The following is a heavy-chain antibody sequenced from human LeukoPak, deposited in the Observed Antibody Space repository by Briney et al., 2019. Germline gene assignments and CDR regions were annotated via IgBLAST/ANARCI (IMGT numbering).Heavy chain of an antibody. CDR3: AHLVVAVAGLDY. Sequence: ESGPTLANPPQALTLTCTFSGLSLSTSGEGVGWIRQPPAKAVEWLALIYWDDDKRYSPSLKSRPTITKDTSKNQVVLTMTNMDPVNTATYYCAHLVVAVAGLDYWGQGTLVTVSS. J-gene: IGHJ4*02. D-gene: IGHD6-19*01. CDR1: GLSLSTSGEG. CDR2: IYWDDDK. V-gene: IGHV2-5*02.